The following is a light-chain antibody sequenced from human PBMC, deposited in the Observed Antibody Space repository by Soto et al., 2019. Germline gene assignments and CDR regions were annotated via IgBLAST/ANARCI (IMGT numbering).Light chain of an antibody. CDR1: QSVLYSSNNKNY. CDR3: QHFYTPPHP. J-gene: IGKJ2*01. V-gene: IGKV4-1*01. Sequence: IVMTQSPDSLAVSLGERATINCKSSQSVLYSSNNKNYFAWYQQKPGQSPKLLIYWASTRQSGVPDRFSGSGFGTDFTLTISSLQAEDVAFYYCQHFYTPPHPLAQGTKLEIK. CDR2: WAS.